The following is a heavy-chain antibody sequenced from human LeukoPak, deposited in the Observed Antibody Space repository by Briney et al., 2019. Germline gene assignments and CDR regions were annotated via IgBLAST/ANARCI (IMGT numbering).Heavy chain of an antibody. CDR1: GFSFSDAW. CDR3: AREKEAAAGIDY. J-gene: IGHJ4*02. CDR2: IYYSGST. D-gene: IGHD6-13*01. V-gene: IGHV4-59*01. Sequence: GSLRLSCAASGFSFSDAWMNWVRQAPGKGLEWIGYIYYSGSTNYNPSLKSRVTISVDRSKNQFSLNLNSVTAADTAVYYCAREKEAAAGIDYWGQGTLVTVSS.